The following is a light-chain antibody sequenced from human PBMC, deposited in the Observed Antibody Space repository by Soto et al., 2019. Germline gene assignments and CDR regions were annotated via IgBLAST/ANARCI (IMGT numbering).Light chain of an antibody. CDR3: QQYYLTPYT. J-gene: IGKJ2*01. Sequence: DIVMTQSPDSLAVSLGERATINCKSSQSVLYSSNNKNYLAWYQHKPGQPPKLLIYWASTRESGVPDRFSGSGSETEFTLTISSLQAEDVAVYYCQQYYLTPYTFGQGTRLAIK. V-gene: IGKV4-1*01. CDR2: WAS. CDR1: QSVLYSSNNKNY.